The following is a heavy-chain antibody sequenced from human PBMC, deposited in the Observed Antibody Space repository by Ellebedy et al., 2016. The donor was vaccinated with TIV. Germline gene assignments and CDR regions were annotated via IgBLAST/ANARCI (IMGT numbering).Heavy chain of an antibody. CDR3: AKLPVAYNWNYADDD. CDR1: GISLRSYA. CDR2: IAGTGRTT. J-gene: IGHJ4*02. D-gene: IGHD1-7*01. Sequence: PRGSLRLSCAASGISLRSYAMRWVRQAPGKGLEWVSTIAGTGRTTYYRDSVKGRFTVSRDTSRNTLYLQMRSLRDEETAVYYCAKLPVAYNWNYADDDWGQGTLVTVSS. V-gene: IGHV3-23*01.